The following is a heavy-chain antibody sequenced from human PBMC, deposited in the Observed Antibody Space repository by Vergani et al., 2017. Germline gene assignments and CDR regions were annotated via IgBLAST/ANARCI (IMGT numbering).Heavy chain of an antibody. CDR1: GGSFSGYY. V-gene: IGHV4-34*01. Sequence: QVQLQQWGAGLLKPSETLSLTCAVYGGSFSGYYWSWIRQPPGKGLEWIGEINHSGSTNYNPSLKSRVTISVDTSKNQVSLKLSSVTAADTAVYYCARGLSSSRPYYYYYMDVWGKGTTVTVSS. CDR2: INHSGST. CDR3: ARGLSSSRPYYYYYMDV. J-gene: IGHJ6*03. D-gene: IGHD6-6*01.